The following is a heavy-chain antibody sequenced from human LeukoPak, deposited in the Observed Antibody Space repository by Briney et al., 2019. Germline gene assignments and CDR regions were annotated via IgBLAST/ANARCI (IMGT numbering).Heavy chain of an antibody. J-gene: IGHJ4*02. CDR3: ARALEFTLNSGSNHPMGY. Sequence: PGGSLRLSCAASGFTFSSYAMHWVRQAPGKGLEWVAVISYDGSNKYYADSVKGRFTISRDNSKNTLYLQMNSLRAEDTAVYYCARALEFTLNSGSNHPMGYWGQGTLVTVSS. V-gene: IGHV3-30*01. CDR2: ISYDGSNK. D-gene: IGHD5-12*01. CDR1: GFTFSSYA.